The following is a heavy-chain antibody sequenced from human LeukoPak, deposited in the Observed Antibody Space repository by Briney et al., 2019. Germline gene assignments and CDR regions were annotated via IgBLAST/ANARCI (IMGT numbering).Heavy chain of an antibody. J-gene: IGHJ6*02. Sequence: GRSLRLSCAASGFTFSDYAMHWVRQAPGKGLEWVAVLSYGGTNKYYADSVKGRFTISRDNSKNTMFLQMNSLRVEDTAVYYCARDRRPTAYTGMDVWGQGTTVTVSS. CDR2: LSYGGTNK. V-gene: IGHV3-30-3*01. CDR3: ARDRRPTAYTGMDV. D-gene: IGHD1-1*01. CDR1: GFTFSDYA.